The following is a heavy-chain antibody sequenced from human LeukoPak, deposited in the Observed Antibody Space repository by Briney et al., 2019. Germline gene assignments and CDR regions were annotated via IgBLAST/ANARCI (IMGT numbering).Heavy chain of an antibody. CDR1: GFTFSSYG. V-gene: IGHV3-33*06. CDR2: IWYDGSNK. CDR3: AKDYYDSSGYYPLDYYFDY. Sequence: GRSLRLSCAASGFTFSSYGMHWVRQAPGKGLEWVAVIWYDGSNKYYADSVKGRFTISKGNSKNTLYLQMNSLRAEDTAVYYCAKDYYDSSGYYPLDYYFDYWGQGTLVTVSS. D-gene: IGHD3-22*01. J-gene: IGHJ4*02.